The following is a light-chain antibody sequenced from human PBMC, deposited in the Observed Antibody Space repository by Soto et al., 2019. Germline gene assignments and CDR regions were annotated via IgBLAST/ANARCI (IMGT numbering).Light chain of an antibody. CDR2: WAS. CDR1: QSVLYSSNNKNY. CDR3: QQYYSTPWT. Sequence: IVMPQSPDCLAVSLGERATINCKSSQSVLYSSNNKNYLAWYQQKPGQPPKLLIYWASTRESGVPGRFSGSGSVTDFTLTISSLQAEDVAVYYCQQYYSTPWTVGQGTKVEIK. J-gene: IGKJ1*01. V-gene: IGKV4-1*01.